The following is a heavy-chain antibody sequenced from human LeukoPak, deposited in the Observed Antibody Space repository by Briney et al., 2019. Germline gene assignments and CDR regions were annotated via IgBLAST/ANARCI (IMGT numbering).Heavy chain of an antibody. Sequence: SETLSLTCAVYGGSFSGYYWSWIRQPPGKGLEWIGEINHSGSTNYNPSLKSRVTISVDTSKNQFSLKLSSVTAADTAVYYCARVPPSDYWGQGTLVTVSS. CDR1: GGSFSGYY. J-gene: IGHJ4*02. CDR3: ARVPPSDY. V-gene: IGHV4-34*01. CDR2: INHSGST.